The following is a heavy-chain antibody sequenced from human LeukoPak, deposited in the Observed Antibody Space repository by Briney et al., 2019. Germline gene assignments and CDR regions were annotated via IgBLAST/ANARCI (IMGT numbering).Heavy chain of an antibody. V-gene: IGHV1-8*01. J-gene: IGHJ6*02. D-gene: IGHD7-27*01. CDR3: ARDPTGEGPGGMDV. CDR2: VNPNSGNT. Sequence: ASVKVSCKASGYTFTSYDINWVRQATGQGLEWMGWVNPNSGNTGYAQKFQGRVTMTRNTSISTAYMELSSLRSEDTAVYYCARDPTGEGPGGMDVWGQGTTVTVSS. CDR1: GYTFTSYD.